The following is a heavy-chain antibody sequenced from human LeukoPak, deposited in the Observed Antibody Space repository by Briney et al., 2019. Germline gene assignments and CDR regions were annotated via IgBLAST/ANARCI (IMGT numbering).Heavy chain of an antibody. V-gene: IGHV3-53*01. CDR3: AKDIYGSGSGDFDY. CDR1: GFTVSSNY. D-gene: IGHD3-10*01. CDR2: LYSGGST. J-gene: IGHJ4*02. Sequence: GGSLRLSCAASGFTVSSNYMSWVRQAPGKGLEWVSVLYSGGSTYYADSVKGRFTISRDNSKNTLYLQMNSLRAEDTAVYYCAKDIYGSGSGDFDYWGQGTLVTVSS.